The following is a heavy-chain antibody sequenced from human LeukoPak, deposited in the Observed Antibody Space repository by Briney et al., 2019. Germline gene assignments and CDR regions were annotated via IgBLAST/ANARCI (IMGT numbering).Heavy chain of an antibody. Sequence: GGSLRLSCAAPGFTFSSSWMTWVRQAPGKGLEWVANIKQDGGEKYYVDSVKGRFTISRDNAKNSLYLQMNSLRADDTAVYYCARDLYNSASRWGQGTLVTVSS. CDR2: IKQDGGEK. J-gene: IGHJ4*02. V-gene: IGHV3-7*03. D-gene: IGHD6-25*01. CDR1: GFTFSSSW. CDR3: ARDLYNSASR.